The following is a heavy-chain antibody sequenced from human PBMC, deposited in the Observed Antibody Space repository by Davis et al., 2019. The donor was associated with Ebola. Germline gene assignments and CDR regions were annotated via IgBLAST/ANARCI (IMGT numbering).Heavy chain of an antibody. CDR3: ATLRRTITGMDDGFDI. CDR2: IYPGDSDT. CDR1: GYSFSNYW. V-gene: IGHV5-51*01. Sequence: PGGSLRLSCKGSGYSFSNYWIGWVRQMPGKGLEWMGIIYPGDSDTRYRPSFRGQVTISADKSFKTAFLQWSSLKASDTARYYCATLRRTITGMDDGFDIWGQGTMVTVSS. J-gene: IGHJ3*02. D-gene: IGHD1-20*01.